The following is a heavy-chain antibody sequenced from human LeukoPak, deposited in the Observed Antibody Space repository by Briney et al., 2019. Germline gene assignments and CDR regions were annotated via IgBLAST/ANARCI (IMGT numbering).Heavy chain of an antibody. CDR2: ISYDGSNK. Sequence: GRSLRLSCVASGFTFSSFAMHWVRQAPGKGLEWVAVISYDGSNKYYADSVKGRFTISRDNSKNTLSLQMNSLRAEDTAVYCCARDEQQLVFSYFDYWGQGTLVTVSS. V-gene: IGHV3-30*04. CDR1: GFTFSSFA. D-gene: IGHD6-13*01. J-gene: IGHJ4*02. CDR3: ARDEQQLVFSYFDY.